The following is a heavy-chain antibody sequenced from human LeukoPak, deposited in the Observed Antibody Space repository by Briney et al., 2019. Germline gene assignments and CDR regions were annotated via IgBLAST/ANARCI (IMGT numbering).Heavy chain of an antibody. D-gene: IGHD4-17*01. CDR1: GYTLTELS. Sequence: ASVKVSCKVSGYTLTELSMHWVRQAPGKGLEWMGGFDPEDGETIYAQKFQGRVTMTEDTSTDTAYMELSSLRSEDTAMYYCATTVGPYDWFDPWGQGTLVTVSS. V-gene: IGHV1-24*01. J-gene: IGHJ5*02. CDR2: FDPEDGET. CDR3: ATTVGPYDWFDP.